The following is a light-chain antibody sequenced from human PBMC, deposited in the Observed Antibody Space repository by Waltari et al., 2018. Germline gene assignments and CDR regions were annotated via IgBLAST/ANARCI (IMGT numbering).Light chain of an antibody. Sequence: QFVLTQPPSASATPGQRITISCSGSSSNIGTNSVDWYQHFPGRAPKLLIYGDNKRPSGVPDLFSGSKSGTSASLAISGLQSADEADYYCAAWSDSQDDLYVFGTGTKVTVL. CDR3: AAWSDSQDDLYV. CDR1: SSNIGTNS. J-gene: IGLJ1*01. CDR2: GDN. V-gene: IGLV1-44*01.